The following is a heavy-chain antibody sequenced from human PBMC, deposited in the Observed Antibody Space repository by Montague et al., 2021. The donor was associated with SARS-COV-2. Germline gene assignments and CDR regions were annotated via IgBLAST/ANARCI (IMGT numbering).Heavy chain of an antibody. CDR3: ARAYYGVNDAFDS. CDR1: GGSVNSGSLY. J-gene: IGHJ3*02. Sequence: SETLSLTCTVSGGSVNSGSLYWSWIRQPPGKGLEWIGYLYYGGSINYNPSLKSRVTISVDTSKNDFSLKLSSVTAADMAVYFCARAYYGVNDAFDSWGHGIMVTVSS. CDR2: LYYGGSI. V-gene: IGHV4-61*03. D-gene: IGHD2/OR15-2a*01.